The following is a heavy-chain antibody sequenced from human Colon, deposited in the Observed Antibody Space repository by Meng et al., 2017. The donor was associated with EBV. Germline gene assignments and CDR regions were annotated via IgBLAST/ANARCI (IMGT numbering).Heavy chain of an antibody. Sequence: QVQLQQGGAGPVKPPETLSLTCSAPGWSLSSSYWSWIRQPPGKGLGWIGEINQSGNTNYNPSLKSRVTISIDTSKNQYTLKLSSVTDADTAVYFCARGEPVPGHFLKSWGQGTLVTVSS. V-gene: IGHV4-34*01. J-gene: IGHJ5*02. D-gene: IGHD6-19*01. CDR3: ARGEPVPGHFLKS. CDR1: GWSLSSSY. CDR2: INQSGNT.